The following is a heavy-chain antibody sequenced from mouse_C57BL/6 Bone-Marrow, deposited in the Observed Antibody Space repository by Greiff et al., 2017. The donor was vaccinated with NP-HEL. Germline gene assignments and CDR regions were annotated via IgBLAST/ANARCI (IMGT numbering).Heavy chain of an antibody. CDR3: AKKGDYSNWYFDV. Sequence: VQLQQSGPGLVQPSQSLSITCTVSGFSLTSYGVHWVRQSPGKGLEWLGVIWRGGSTDYNAAFMSRLSITKDNSKSQVFFKMNSLQADDTAIYYCAKKGDYSNWYFDVWGTGTTVTVSS. D-gene: IGHD2-5*01. CDR1: GFSLTSYG. V-gene: IGHV2-5*01. CDR2: IWRGGST. J-gene: IGHJ1*03.